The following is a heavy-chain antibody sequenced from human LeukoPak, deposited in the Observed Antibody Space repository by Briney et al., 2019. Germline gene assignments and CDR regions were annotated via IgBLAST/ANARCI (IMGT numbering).Heavy chain of an antibody. Sequence: GGSLRLSCVASGFSFSTYSMNWVRQAPGKGLEWVSSVTGSGTTKYYADSVKGRFVISRDNAKNSLYLQMNSLRAEDTAVYYCARAYYYDSRNYYNPTSSFDYWGQGTLVTVSS. D-gene: IGHD3-10*01. J-gene: IGHJ4*02. CDR3: ARAYYYDSRNYYNPTSSFDY. CDR2: VTGSGTTK. V-gene: IGHV3-21*06. CDR1: GFSFSTYS.